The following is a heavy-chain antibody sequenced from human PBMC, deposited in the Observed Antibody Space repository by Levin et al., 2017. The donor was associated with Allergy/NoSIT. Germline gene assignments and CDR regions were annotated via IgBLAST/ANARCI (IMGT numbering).Heavy chain of an antibody. Sequence: GESLKISCAASGFTFSSYAMSWVRQAPGKGLEWVSGISGSGGSTYYADSVKGRFTISRDNSKNTLYLQMNSLRAEDTAVFYCAKDVYCSSTSCYDAGAGLFDYWGQGTLVTVSS. CDR2: ISGSGGST. CDR3: AKDVYCSSTSCYDAGAGLFDY. D-gene: IGHD2-2*01. J-gene: IGHJ4*02. CDR1: GFTFSSYA. V-gene: IGHV3-23*01.